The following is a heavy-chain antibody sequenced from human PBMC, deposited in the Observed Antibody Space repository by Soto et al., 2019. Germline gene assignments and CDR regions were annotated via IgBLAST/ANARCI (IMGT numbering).Heavy chain of an antibody. CDR3: EREDPFAAVTSEPPFDY. CDR2: ISGSGGRT. J-gene: IGHJ4*02. D-gene: IGHD4-17*01. CDR1: GFTFSSSA. V-gene: IGHV3-23*01. Sequence: EVQLLESGGGLVQPGGSLRLSCAASGFTFSSSAMSWVRQGPGKGLEWVSAISGSGGRTYYTDSVKGRLTVSRDNAKNXXYLQMNSLRAEDTAVYYCEREDPFAAVTSEPPFDYWGQGTLVTVSS.